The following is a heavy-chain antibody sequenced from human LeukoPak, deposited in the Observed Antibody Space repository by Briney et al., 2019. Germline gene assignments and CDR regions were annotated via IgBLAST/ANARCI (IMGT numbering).Heavy chain of an antibody. V-gene: IGHV1-2*02. CDR1: GYTFTGYY. CDR3: ARDRGQYYYDSSGYFTNWFDP. J-gene: IGHJ5*02. Sequence: GASVKVSCKASGYTFTGYYMHWVRQAPGQGLEWMGWINPNSGGTNYAQKFQGRVTMTRDTSKNQFSLKLSSVTAADTAVYYCARDRGQYYYDSSGYFTNWFDPWGQGTLVTVSS. CDR2: INPNSGGT. D-gene: IGHD3-22*01.